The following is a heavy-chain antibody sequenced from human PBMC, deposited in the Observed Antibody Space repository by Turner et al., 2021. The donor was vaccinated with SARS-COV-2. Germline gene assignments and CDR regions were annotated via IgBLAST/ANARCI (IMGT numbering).Heavy chain of an antibody. CDR1: GASISRDW. D-gene: IGHD3-10*01. J-gene: IGHJ4*02. CDR2: FSHGGRT. CDR3: ARAVRGVFGFNS. Sequence: QVQLQESGPGLVKPSGTLSLTCGVSGASISRDWWSWVRQPPGEGLEGIGEFSHGGRTTYSPSLQSRVTMSVDESMNQFSLRLTSVTAADTAVYYCARAVRGVFGFNSWGQGILVTVSP. V-gene: IGHV4-4*02.